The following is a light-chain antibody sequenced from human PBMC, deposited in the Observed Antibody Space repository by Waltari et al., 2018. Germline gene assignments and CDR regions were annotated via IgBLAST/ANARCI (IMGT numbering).Light chain of an antibody. J-gene: IGLJ2*01. Sequence: ALTQLASGSVSPAQSIPTSSTGTTSTVGFYTFFSCSKQHPGKAPTPMIYDVNNRPSEISNRFSGSKSGNTASLTISGLQAEDEADYYCSSYTSSGTRVLFGGGTKLTVL. CDR3: SSYTSSGTRVL. CDR1: TSTVGFYTF. CDR2: DVN. V-gene: IGLV2-14*03.